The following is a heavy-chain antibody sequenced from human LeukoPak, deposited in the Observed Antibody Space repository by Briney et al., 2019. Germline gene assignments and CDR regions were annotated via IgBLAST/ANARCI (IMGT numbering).Heavy chain of an antibody. CDR3: ARDRVIQLWSYLDY. CDR2: ISSSGSTI. J-gene: IGHJ4*02. CDR1: GVTFSSYE. D-gene: IGHD5-18*01. Sequence: PGGSLRLSCEASGVTFSSYEMNWVRQAPGKGLEWVSYISSSGSTIYYADSVKGRFTISRDNAKNSLYLQMNSLRAEDTAVYYCARDRVIQLWSYLDYWGQGTLVTVSS. V-gene: IGHV3-48*03.